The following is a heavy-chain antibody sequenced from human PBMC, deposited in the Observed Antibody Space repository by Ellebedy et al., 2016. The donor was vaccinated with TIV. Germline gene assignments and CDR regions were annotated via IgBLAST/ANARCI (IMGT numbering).Heavy chain of an antibody. CDR1: GYTFTGFY. CDR3: ARAYDSSIRTAFFDY. V-gene: IGHV1-46*04. Sequence: AASVKVSCKASGYTFTGFYMHWVRQAPGQGLEWMGIINPSGGSTSYAQKLQGRVTMTRDTSTSTVYMELSSLRSEDTAVYYCARAYDSSIRTAFFDYWGQGTLVTVSS. J-gene: IGHJ4*02. CDR2: INPSGGST. D-gene: IGHD3-22*01.